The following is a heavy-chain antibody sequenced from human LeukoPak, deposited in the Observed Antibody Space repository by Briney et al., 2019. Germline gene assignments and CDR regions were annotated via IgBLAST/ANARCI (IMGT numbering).Heavy chain of an antibody. CDR1: GFTFSSYW. Sequence: GGSLRLSCSASGFTFSSYWMHWVRQAPGKGLVWVSRINSDGSSISYADSVKGRFTISRDNAKNTLDLQMNSLRAEDTAVYFCARTKGVSSTNWFDPWGQGTLVTVSS. CDR2: INSDGSSI. V-gene: IGHV3-74*01. J-gene: IGHJ5*02. CDR3: ARTKGVSSTNWFDP. D-gene: IGHD6-13*01.